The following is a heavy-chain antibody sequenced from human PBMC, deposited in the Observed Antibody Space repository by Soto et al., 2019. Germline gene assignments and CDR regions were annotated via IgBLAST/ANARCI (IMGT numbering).Heavy chain of an antibody. CDR2: IKTDGSVT. Sequence: PGGSLRLSCAASGFPFSHYAMSWVRQAPGKGLEWVSRIKTDGSVTTYADSVKGRFTISRDNAKNTLYLQMNTLRAEDTAVYYCARDLGGSHDYWGRGTLVTVSS. CDR1: GFPFSHYA. CDR3: ARDLGGSHDY. D-gene: IGHD3-16*01. J-gene: IGHJ4*02. V-gene: IGHV3-74*01.